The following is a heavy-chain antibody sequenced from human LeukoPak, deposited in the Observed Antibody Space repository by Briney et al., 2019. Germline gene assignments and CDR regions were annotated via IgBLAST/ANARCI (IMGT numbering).Heavy chain of an antibody. D-gene: IGHD3-10*01. CDR2: IWYDGSSK. CDR1: GFTFSSYG. Sequence: GRSLRLSCAASGFTFSSYGMHWVRQAPGKGLEWVAVIWYDGSSKYYADSVKGRFTISRDNSKNTLYLQMNSLRAEDTAVYYCARTPAYYYGSGSYFDYWGQGTLVTVSS. V-gene: IGHV3-33*01. J-gene: IGHJ4*02. CDR3: ARTPAYYYGSGSYFDY.